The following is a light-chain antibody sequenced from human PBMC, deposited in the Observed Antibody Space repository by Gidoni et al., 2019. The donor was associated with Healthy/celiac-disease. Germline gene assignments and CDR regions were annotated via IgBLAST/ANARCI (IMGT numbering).Light chain of an antibody. CDR1: QDISNY. Sequence: DIQMTQSPSSLSASVGDRVTITCQASQDISNYLNWYQQKPGKAPKLLIYGASNLETGVPSRFSGSGSGTDFTFTISSLQPEDIATYYCQQYDNLPLTFGGXTKVEIK. CDR2: GAS. V-gene: IGKV1-33*01. CDR3: QQYDNLPLT. J-gene: IGKJ4*01.